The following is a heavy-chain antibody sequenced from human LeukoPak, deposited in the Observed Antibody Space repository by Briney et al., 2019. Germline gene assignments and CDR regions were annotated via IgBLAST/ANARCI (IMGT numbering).Heavy chain of an antibody. CDR2: IIPIFGTA. Sequence: GASVKVPCKASGGTFSSYAISWVRQAPGQGLEWMGRIIPIFGTANYAQKFQGRVTITTDESTSTAYMELSSLRSEDTAVYYCARHIGNYYVDYWGQGILVTVSS. D-gene: IGHD1-7*01. J-gene: IGHJ4*02. CDR3: ARHIGNYYVDY. CDR1: GGTFSSYA. V-gene: IGHV1-69*05.